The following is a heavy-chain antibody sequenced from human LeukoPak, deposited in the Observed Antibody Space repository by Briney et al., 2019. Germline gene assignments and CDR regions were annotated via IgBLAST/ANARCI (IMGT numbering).Heavy chain of an antibody. CDR1: GFTFSSYD. D-gene: IGHD3-22*01. Sequence: PGGSLRLSCAASGFTFSSYDMHWVRQATGKGLEWVSAIGTAGDTYYPGSVKGRFTISRENAKNSLYLQMNGLRAEDTAVYYCARDLYDSSGYYYRGTFDVWGQGTMFTVSS. CDR2: IGTAGDT. V-gene: IGHV3-13*01. CDR3: ARDLYDSSGYYYRGTFDV. J-gene: IGHJ3*01.